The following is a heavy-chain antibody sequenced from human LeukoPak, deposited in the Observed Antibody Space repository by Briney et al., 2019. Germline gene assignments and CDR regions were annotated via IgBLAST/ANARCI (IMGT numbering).Heavy chain of an antibody. J-gene: IGHJ5*02. CDR2: IYYSGST. CDR3: ARELVSVLKGATGWFDP. D-gene: IGHD1-26*01. Sequence: PSETLSLTCTVSGGSISSYYWSWIRQPPGKGLEWIGYIYYSGSTNYNPSLKSRVTISVDTSKNQFSLKLSSVTAADTAVYYCARELVSVLKGATGWFDPWGQGTLVTVSS. CDR1: GGSISSYY. V-gene: IGHV4-59*01.